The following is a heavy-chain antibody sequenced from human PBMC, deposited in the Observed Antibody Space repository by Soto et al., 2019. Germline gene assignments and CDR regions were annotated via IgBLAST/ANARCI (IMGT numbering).Heavy chain of an antibody. CDR3: ARFSGWYRFYYYYYGMDA. D-gene: IGHD6-19*01. Sequence: ASVKVSCKASGYTFTSYDINWVRQATGQGLEWMGWMNPNSGNTGYAQKFQGRVTMTRNTSISTAYMELSSLRSEDTAVYYCARFSGWYRFYYYYYGMDAWGQGTTVTVSS. CDR2: MNPNSGNT. J-gene: IGHJ6*02. V-gene: IGHV1-8*01. CDR1: GYTFTSYD.